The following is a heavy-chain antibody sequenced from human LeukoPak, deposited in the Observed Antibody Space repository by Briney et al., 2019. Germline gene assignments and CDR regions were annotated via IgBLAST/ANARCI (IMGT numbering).Heavy chain of an antibody. CDR1: GYTFTSYG. D-gene: IGHD3-10*01. Sequence: ASVKVSCNASGYTFTSYGISWVRQAPGQGLEWMGWISAYNGNTNYAQKLHGRVTMTTDTSTSTAYMERRSLRSDDTAVYYCARGPMPVHYYGSGSYEAYWGQGTLVTVSS. V-gene: IGHV1-18*01. J-gene: IGHJ4*02. CDR3: ARGPMPVHYYGSGSYEAY. CDR2: ISAYNGNT.